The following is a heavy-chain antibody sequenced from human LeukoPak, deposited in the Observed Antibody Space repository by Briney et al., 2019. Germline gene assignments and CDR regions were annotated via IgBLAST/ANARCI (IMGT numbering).Heavy chain of an antibody. CDR3: ARGLTDSSSSPFDY. Sequence: GGSLRLSCAASGFTSSSYAMSWVRQDPGKGLEWVSAISGSGGSTYYADSVKGRFTISRDNSKNTLYLQMNSLRAEDTAVYYCARGLTDSSSSPFDYWGQGTLVTVSS. J-gene: IGHJ4*02. D-gene: IGHD6-6*01. V-gene: IGHV3-23*01. CDR2: ISGSGGST. CDR1: GFTSSSYA.